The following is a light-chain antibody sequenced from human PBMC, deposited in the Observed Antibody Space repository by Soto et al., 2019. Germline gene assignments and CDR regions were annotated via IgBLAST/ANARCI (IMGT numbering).Light chain of an antibody. CDR3: QQRSNWPPA. J-gene: IGKJ4*01. CDR1: QSVSSY. CDR2: DAF. V-gene: IGKV3-11*01. Sequence: EIVLTQSPATLSLSPGERATLSCRASQSVSSYLAWYQPKPGQAPRLLIYDAFNRATGIPARFSGSGSGTDFTLTISSLEPEDFAVYYCQQRSNWPPAFGGGTKVEIK.